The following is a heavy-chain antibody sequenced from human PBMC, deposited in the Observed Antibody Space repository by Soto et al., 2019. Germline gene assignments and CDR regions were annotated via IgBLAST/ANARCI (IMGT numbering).Heavy chain of an antibody. CDR3: TRDASRDSSARGWFDP. CDR1: GFTFLSFT. CDR2: ISSNSAYI. D-gene: IGHD6-13*01. Sequence: PGGSLRLSCEASGFTFLSFTMNWVRQAPGKGLEWVSTISSNSAYIYYTDALRGRFTISRDNAKNPLHLQMNSLRAEDTAVYYCTRDASRDSSARGWFDPWGPGTLVTVSS. V-gene: IGHV3-21*01. J-gene: IGHJ5*02.